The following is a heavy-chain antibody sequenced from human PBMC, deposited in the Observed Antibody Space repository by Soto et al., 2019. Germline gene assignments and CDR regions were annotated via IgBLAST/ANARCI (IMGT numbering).Heavy chain of an antibody. CDR1: GYTFTSYA. CDR2: INAGNGNR. V-gene: IGHV1-3*05. Sequence: QVQLVQSGAEEKKPGASVKVSCKASGYTFTSYAMHWVRQAPGQRLEWMGWINAGNGNRKYSQKFQGRVTITRDTSASTSYMELSSLRSEDTAVYYCARAGQLWGDVWGQGTTVTVSS. D-gene: IGHD5-18*01. J-gene: IGHJ6*02. CDR3: ARAGQLWGDV.